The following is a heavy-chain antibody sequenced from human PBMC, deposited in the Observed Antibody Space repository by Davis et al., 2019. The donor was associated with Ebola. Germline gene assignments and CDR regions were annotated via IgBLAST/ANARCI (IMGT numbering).Heavy chain of an antibody. J-gene: IGHJ3*02. D-gene: IGHD2-2*01. CDR2: ISSNGGST. CDR3: VRYCVSTNCNVFDI. Sequence: PGGSLRLSCSASGFTFSNYAMHWVRQAPGKGLEYVSAISSNGGSTYYADSVKGRFTISRDNSKNTLYLQMSSLRAEDTTVYYCVRYCVSTNCNVFDIWGQGTMVTVSS. CDR1: GFTFSNYA. V-gene: IGHV3-64D*06.